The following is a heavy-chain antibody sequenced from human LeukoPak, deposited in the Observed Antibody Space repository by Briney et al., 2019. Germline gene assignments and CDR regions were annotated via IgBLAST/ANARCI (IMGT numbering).Heavy chain of an antibody. CDR3: ARDFWTDTPSITMVRGVIRDAFDI. J-gene: IGHJ3*02. V-gene: IGHV1-18*01. Sequence: ASVKVSCKASGYTFTSYGISWVRQAPGQGLEWMGWISAYNGNTNYAQKLQGRVTMTTDTSTSTAYMELRSLRSDDTAVYYCARDFWTDTPSITMVRGVIRDAFDIWGQGTMVTVSS. CDR2: ISAYNGNT. CDR1: GYTFTSYG. D-gene: IGHD3-10*01.